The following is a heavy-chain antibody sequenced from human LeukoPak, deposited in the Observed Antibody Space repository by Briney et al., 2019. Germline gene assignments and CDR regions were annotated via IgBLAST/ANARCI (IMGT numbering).Heavy chain of an antibody. D-gene: IGHD2-2*01. CDR2: IRSSGSAI. CDR1: GFTFSDYY. Sequence: GGSLRLSCAASGFTFSDYYMSWIRQAPGKGLEWVSYIRSSGSAIYYADSVKGRFTISRDNAKNSLYLQMNSLRAEDTAVYYCARDGSLYCSRTSYRSGYYYYGMDVWGQGTTVTVSS. CDR3: ARDGSLYCSRTSYRSGYYYYGMDV. V-gene: IGHV3-11*01. J-gene: IGHJ6*02.